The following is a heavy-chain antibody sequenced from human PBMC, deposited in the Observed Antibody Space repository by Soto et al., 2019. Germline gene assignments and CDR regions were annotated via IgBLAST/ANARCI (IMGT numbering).Heavy chain of an antibody. CDR3: ARDRDIVVVPAASYYYGMDV. CDR1: GGTFSSYT. Sequence: QVQLVQSGAEVKTPGSSVKVSCKASGGTFSSYTISWVRQAPGQGLEWMGRIIPILGIANYAQKFQGRVTMTADKSPSTAYMELSSLRSEDTAVYYCARDRDIVVVPAASYYYGMDVWGQGTTVTVSS. CDR2: IIPILGIA. J-gene: IGHJ6*02. D-gene: IGHD2-2*01. V-gene: IGHV1-69*08.